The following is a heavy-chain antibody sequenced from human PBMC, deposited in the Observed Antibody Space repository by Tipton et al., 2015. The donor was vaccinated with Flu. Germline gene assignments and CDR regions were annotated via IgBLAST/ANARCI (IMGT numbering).Heavy chain of an antibody. Sequence: SLRLSCAASGFTFSSFWMHWVRQAPGNGLVWVSRINGDGTITTYADSVKGRFTVSRDNAKNTLYLQMNSLRAEDTAVYYCASLTTVTTHWFDPWGQGTLVTVSS. V-gene: IGHV3-74*03. CDR2: INGDGTIT. CDR1: GFTFSSFW. J-gene: IGHJ5*02. D-gene: IGHD4-17*01. CDR3: ASLTTVTTHWFDP.